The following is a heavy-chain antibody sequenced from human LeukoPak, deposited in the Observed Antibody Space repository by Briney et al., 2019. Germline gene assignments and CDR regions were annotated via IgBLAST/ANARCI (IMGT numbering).Heavy chain of an antibody. V-gene: IGHV3-21*01. CDR3: AKDRCSNGIGCYYYYMDV. J-gene: IGHJ6*03. D-gene: IGHD2-8*01. CDR2: ISSSSSYI. CDR1: GFTFSSYS. Sequence: KTGGSLRLSCAASGFTFSSYSMNWVRQAPGKGLEWVSSISSSSSYIYYADSVKGRFTISRDNAKNSLYLRMNSLRAEDTAVYYCAKDRCSNGIGCYYYYMDVWGKGTTVTISS.